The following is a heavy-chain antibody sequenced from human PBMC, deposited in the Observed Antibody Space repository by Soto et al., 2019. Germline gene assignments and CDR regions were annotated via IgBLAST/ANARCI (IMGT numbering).Heavy chain of an antibody. Sequence: PGGSLKISFQFTGYRFSSSLIVLGRQKPGKGLEWLGNVYPSGSDVGYSPAFEGQVTISADNSINTAYLQLLNLKASDTAIYYCTKGATSHFDPWGQGTQVTVSS. CDR1: GYRFSSSL. V-gene: IGHV5-51*01. CDR2: VYPSGSDV. J-gene: IGHJ5*02. CDR3: TKGATSHFDP. D-gene: IGHD3-3*02.